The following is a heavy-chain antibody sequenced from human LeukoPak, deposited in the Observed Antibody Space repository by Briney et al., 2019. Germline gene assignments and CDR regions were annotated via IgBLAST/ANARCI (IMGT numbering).Heavy chain of an antibody. CDR2: ISGSGGST. CDR1: GFTLSSYA. D-gene: IGHD3-10*01. V-gene: IGHV3-23*01. CDR3: AKGVVRADGSGFDY. J-gene: IGHJ4*02. Sequence: RGSLRLSCAASGFTLSSYAMSWVRQAPGEGLEWVSSISGSGGSTYYADSVKGRFTISRDNSKNTLYLQMNSLRAEDTAVYYCAKGVVRADGSGFDYWGQGTLVTVSS.